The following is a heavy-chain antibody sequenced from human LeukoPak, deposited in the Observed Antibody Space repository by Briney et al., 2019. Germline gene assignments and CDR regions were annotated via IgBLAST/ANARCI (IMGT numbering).Heavy chain of an antibody. J-gene: IGHJ2*01. CDR3: ARGEWYGMATINWYFEL. D-gene: IGHD5-24*01. Sequence: SETLSLTCTVSGGSISSGSYYWSWIRQPAGKGLEWIGRIYTSGSTNYNPSLKSRVTISVDTSKNQFSLKLSSVTAADTAVYYCARGEWYGMATINWYFELWGRGTLVTVSS. CDR2: IYTSGST. V-gene: IGHV4-61*02. CDR1: GGSISSGSYY.